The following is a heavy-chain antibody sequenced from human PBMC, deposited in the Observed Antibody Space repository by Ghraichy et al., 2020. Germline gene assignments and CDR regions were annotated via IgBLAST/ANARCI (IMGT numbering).Heavy chain of an antibody. CDR1: GGSISSSSYY. J-gene: IGHJ2*01. CDR3: ARQPPGSYWYFDL. CDR2: IYYSGST. V-gene: IGHV4-39*01. D-gene: IGHD3-10*01. Sequence: SQTLSLTCTVSGGSISSSSYYWGWIRQPPGKGLEWIGSIYYSGSTYYNPSLKSRVTISVDTSKNQFSLKLSSVTAADTAVYYCARQPPGSYWYFDLWGRGTLVTVSS.